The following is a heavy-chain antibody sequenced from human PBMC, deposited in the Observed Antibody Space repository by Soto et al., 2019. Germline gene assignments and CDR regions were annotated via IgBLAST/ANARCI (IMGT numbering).Heavy chain of an antibody. Sequence: SETLSLTCAVYGGSFSGYYWSWIRQPPGKGLEWIGEINHSGSTNYNPSLKSRVTISVDTSKNQFSLKLSSMTAADTAVYYCARHYYGSGSYYGYYYYYGMDVWGQGTTVTVSS. CDR2: INHSGST. J-gene: IGHJ6*02. CDR3: ARHYYGSGSYYGYYYYYGMDV. CDR1: GGSFSGYY. D-gene: IGHD3-10*01. V-gene: IGHV4-34*01.